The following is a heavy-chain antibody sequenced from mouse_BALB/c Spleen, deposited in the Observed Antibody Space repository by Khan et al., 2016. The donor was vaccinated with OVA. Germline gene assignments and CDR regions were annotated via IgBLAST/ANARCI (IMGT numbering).Heavy chain of an antibody. V-gene: IGHV1S81*02. Sequence: QVQLQQSGAELGKPGASVKISCKASGYTFTSYYLYWVKQRPGQGLEWIGGINPSNGVSHFNEKFKSKATLTEDKSSSTAYMQLNSLTSEDSAVYYCARSGYGNPFAYWGQGTLVTVST. CDR3: ARSGYGNPFAY. CDR2: INPSNGVS. J-gene: IGHJ3*01. D-gene: IGHD2-1*01. CDR1: GYTFTSYY.